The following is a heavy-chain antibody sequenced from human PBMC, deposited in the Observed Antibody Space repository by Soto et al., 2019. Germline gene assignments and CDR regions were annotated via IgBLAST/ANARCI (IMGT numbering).Heavy chain of an antibody. J-gene: IGHJ6*02. CDR3: ARDVVRITMVRGVIGYYYYGMDV. V-gene: IGHV4-59*12. CDR2: IYYSGST. CDR1: GGSISSYY. Sequence: PSETLSLTCTVSGGSISSYYWSWIRQPPGKGLEWIGYIYYSGSTYYNPSLKSRVTISVDTSKNQFSLKLSSVTAADTAVYYCARDVVRITMVRGVIGYYYYGMDVWGQGTTVTVSS. D-gene: IGHD3-10*01.